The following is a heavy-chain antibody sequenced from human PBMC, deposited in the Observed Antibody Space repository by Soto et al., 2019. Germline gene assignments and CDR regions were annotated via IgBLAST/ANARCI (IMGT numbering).Heavy chain of an antibody. J-gene: IGHJ3*02. D-gene: IGHD6-19*01. V-gene: IGHV1-69*01. CDR2: IIPIFGTA. CDR3: ARPGDSSGGYKGSFDI. Sequence: QVQLVQSGAEVKKPGSSVKVSCKASGGTFSSYAISWVRQAPGQGLAWMGGIIPIFGTANYAQKFQGRVTINADESTSTAYMELSSLRSEDTAVYYCARPGDSSGGYKGSFDIWGQGTMVTVSS. CDR1: GGTFSSYA.